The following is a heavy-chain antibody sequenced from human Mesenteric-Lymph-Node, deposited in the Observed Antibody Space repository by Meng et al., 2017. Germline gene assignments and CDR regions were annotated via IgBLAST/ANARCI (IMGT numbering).Heavy chain of an antibody. Sequence: GESLKISCAASGFTFSSYSMNWVRQAPGKGLEWVSSISSSSSYIYYADSVKSRFTISRDNAKNSLYLQMNSLRAEDTAVYYCAAQHFDYWGQGTLVTVSS. J-gene: IGHJ4*02. CDR3: AAQHFDY. CDR2: ISSSSSYI. CDR1: GFTFSSYS. V-gene: IGHV3-21*01.